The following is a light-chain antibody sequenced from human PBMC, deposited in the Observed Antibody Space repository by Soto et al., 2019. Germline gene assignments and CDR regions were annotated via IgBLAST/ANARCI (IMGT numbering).Light chain of an antibody. CDR2: SDN. Sequence: QSVLTQPPSVSGAPGQRVTISCTGSSSNIGAGYVVHWYQQLPGAAPKLLIFSDNNRPSGVPDRFSGSKSGTSASPAITGLRAEDEADYYCQSYDNNSDYVFGTGTKLTVL. J-gene: IGLJ1*01. V-gene: IGLV1-40*01. CDR1: SSNIGAGYV. CDR3: QSYDNNSDYV.